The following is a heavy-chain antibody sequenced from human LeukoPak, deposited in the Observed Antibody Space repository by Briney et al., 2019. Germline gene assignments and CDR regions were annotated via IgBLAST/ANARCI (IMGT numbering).Heavy chain of an antibody. D-gene: IGHD2/OR15-2a*01. CDR2: ITPIFGTA. CDR3: ARVSILIVPYYAFDI. Sequence: GASVKVSCKASGGTFSSYAISWVRQAPGQGLEWMGGITPIFGTANYAQKFQGRVTITADESTSTAYMELSSLRSEDTAVYYCARVSILIVPYYAFDIWGQGAMVTVSS. CDR1: GGTFSSYA. V-gene: IGHV1-69*13. J-gene: IGHJ3*02.